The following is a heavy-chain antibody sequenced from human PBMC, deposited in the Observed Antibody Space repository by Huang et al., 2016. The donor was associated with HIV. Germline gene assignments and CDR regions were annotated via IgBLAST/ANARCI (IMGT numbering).Heavy chain of an antibody. CDR1: GGSIRSSDYH. J-gene: IGHJ6*03. Sequence: QLLLQESGPGLVKPSEALALTCAVSGGSIRSSDYHWGWIRQPPGKGLEWLGSIYYKGRTHYSPSLKSRVTIAVDTSKNLFFLNLTAMTAADTAVYYCARHREGPVAYYSGWGSHLNYMDVWGRGRTVVVSS. D-gene: IGHD3-10*01. CDR2: IYYKGRT. V-gene: IGHV4-39*01. CDR3: ARHREGPVAYYSGWGSHLNYMDV.